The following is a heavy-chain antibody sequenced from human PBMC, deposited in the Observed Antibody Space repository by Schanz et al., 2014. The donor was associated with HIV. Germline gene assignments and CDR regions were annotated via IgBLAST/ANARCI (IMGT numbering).Heavy chain of an antibody. CDR2: ISGSGVST. V-gene: IGHV3-23*01. D-gene: IGHD6-19*01. CDR3: AKMARSVAANTNFDY. CDR1: GFPFSNFA. J-gene: IGHJ4*02. Sequence: EVQLLESGGGLVQPGGSLRLSCAASGFPFSNFAMSWVRQAPGKGLEWVSSISGSGVSTFYAGSVKGRFAISRDKSKNTLYLQMNSLRVEDTAVYYCAKMARSVAANTNFDYWGQGTLVTVSS.